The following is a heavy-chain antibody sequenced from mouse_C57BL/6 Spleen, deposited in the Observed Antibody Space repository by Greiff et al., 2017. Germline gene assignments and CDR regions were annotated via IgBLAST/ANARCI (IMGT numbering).Heavy chain of an antibody. J-gene: IGHJ3*01. D-gene: IGHD2-2*01. CDR3: TGGGLRRSAWFAY. CDR2: IRLKSDNYAT. CDR1: GFTFSNYW. V-gene: IGHV6-3*01. Sequence: EVQLVESGGGLVQPGGSMKLSCVASGFTFSNYWMNWVRQSPEKGLEWVAQIRLKSDNYATHYAESVKGRFTISRDDSKSSVYLQMNNLRAEDTGTYYCTGGGLRRSAWFAYWGQGTLVTVSA.